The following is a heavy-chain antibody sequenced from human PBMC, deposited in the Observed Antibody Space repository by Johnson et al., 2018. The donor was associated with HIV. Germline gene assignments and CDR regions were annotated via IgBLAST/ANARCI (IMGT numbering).Heavy chain of an antibody. D-gene: IGHD2-15*01. J-gene: IGHJ3*02. CDR1: GFTVSSNY. CDR3: ARARWYLGGGSCCAFDI. Sequence: VQLVESGGGVVQPGGSLRLSCAASGFTVSSNYMSWVRQAPGKGLEWVSVIYSGGSTYSADSVQGRFTISRDNAKNSLYLQMNSLRAEDTAVYYCARARWYLGGGSCCAFDIWGQGTMVTVSS. V-gene: IGHV3-66*01. CDR2: IYSGGST.